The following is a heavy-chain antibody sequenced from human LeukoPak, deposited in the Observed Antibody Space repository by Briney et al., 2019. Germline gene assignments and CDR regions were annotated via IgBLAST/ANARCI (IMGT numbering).Heavy chain of an antibody. D-gene: IGHD1-1*01. CDR3: ARDSGYRRTYFDY. CDR2: INPNSGGT. CDR1: GYTFTGYY. V-gene: IGHV1-2*02. J-gene: IGHJ4*02. Sequence: ASVKVSCKASGYTFTGYYMHWVRQAPGQGLEWMGWINPNSGGTNYAQKFQGRVTMTRDTSISTAYMELSRLRSDDTAVYYCARDSGYRRTYFDYWGQGTLVTVSS.